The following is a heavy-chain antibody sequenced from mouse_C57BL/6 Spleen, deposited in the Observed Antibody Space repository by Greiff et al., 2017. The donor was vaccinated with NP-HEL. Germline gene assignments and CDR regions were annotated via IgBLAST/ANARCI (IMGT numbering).Heavy chain of an antibody. J-gene: IGHJ4*01. V-gene: IGHV2-6-1*01. Sequence: VKLEESGPGLVAPSQSLSITCTVSGFSLTSYGVHWVRQPPGKGLEWLVVIWSDGSTTYNSALKSRLSISKDNSKSQVFLKMNSLQTDDTAMYYCARHRDGNYAMDYWGQGTSVTVSS. CDR1: GFSLTSYG. CDR3: ARHRDGNYAMDY. CDR2: IWSDGST. D-gene: IGHD2-1*01.